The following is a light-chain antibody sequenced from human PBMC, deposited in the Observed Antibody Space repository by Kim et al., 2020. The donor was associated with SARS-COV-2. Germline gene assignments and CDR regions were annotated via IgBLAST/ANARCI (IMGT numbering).Light chain of an antibody. CDR1: QDIANS. Sequence: AAVGDRATSTCRASQDIANSLAWYQQKPGKVPNLLIYAASTLQSGVPSRFSGSGSGTQFTLTIGSLQTEDVATYYCQKYNSAPWTFGPGTKVDIK. V-gene: IGKV1-27*01. CDR2: AAS. J-gene: IGKJ1*01. CDR3: QKYNSAPWT.